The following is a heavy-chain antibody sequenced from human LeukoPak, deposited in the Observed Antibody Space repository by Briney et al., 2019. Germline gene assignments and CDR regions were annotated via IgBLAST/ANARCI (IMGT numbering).Heavy chain of an antibody. V-gene: IGHV4-39*01. J-gene: IGHJ3*01. CDR2: IYYSGRT. CDR1: GVSISSSDYY. D-gene: IGHD5-18*01. Sequence: PSETLSLTCNVSGVSISSSDYYWGWIRQPPGKGLEWIGSIYYSGRTYYNPPLKSRVTISEDTSKNQFSLKLSSVTAADTVVYYCARHRTAINRYGPYDAFDVWGQGTMVIVSS. CDR3: ARHRTAINRYGPYDAFDV.